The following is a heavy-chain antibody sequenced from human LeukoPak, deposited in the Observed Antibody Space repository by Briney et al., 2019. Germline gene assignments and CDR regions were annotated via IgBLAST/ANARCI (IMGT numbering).Heavy chain of an antibody. J-gene: IGHJ4*02. CDR1: GFTFGDYA. D-gene: IGHD2-2*01. Sequence: GGSLRLSCTASGFTFGDYAMSWVRQAPGKGLEWVGFIRSKAYGGTTEYAASVKGRFTISRDDSKSIAYLQMNSLKTEDTAVYYCTRAEGYCSSTSCYLFSYYFDYWGQRTLVTVSS. V-gene: IGHV3-49*04. CDR3: TRAEGYCSSTSCYLFSYYFDY. CDR2: IRSKAYGGTT.